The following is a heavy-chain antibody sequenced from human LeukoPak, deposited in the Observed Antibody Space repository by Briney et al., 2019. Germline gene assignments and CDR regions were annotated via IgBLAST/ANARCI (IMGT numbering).Heavy chain of an antibody. CDR1: GFTFSNFA. CDR3: ARAHYYDSSGLDY. Sequence: PGRSLRLSCAASGFTFSNFAMHWVRQAPGKGLEWVAVISYDGSNKYYADSVKGRFTISRDNSKNTLYLQMNSLRAEDTAVYYCARAHYYDSSGLDYWGQGTLVTVSS. D-gene: IGHD3-22*01. J-gene: IGHJ4*02. CDR2: ISYDGSNK. V-gene: IGHV3-30*04.